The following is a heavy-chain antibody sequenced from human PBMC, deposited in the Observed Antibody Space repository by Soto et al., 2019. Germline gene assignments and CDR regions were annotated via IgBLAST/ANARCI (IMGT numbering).Heavy chain of an antibody. Sequence: SETLSLTCAVSGGSISSGGYSWSWIWQPPGKGLEWIGYIYHSGSTYYNPSLKSRVTISVDRSKNQFSLKLSSVTAADTAVYYCVRGRRYSYGIDPRGQGPLVTVSS. D-gene: IGHD5-18*01. CDR1: GGSISSGGYS. J-gene: IGHJ5*02. CDR2: IYHSGST. V-gene: IGHV4-30-2*01. CDR3: VRGRRYSYGIDP.